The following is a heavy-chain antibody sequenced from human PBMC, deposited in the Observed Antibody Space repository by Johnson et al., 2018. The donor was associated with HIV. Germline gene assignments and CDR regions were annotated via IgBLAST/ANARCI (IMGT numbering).Heavy chain of an antibody. CDR3: AKETRVSRSAFDI. D-gene: IGHD2-2*01. Sequence: QVQLVESGGGVVQVGRSLRLSCEASGFTFSRYGMHWVRQAPGKGLEWVSAISGSGGSTYYADSVKGRFTISRDNSKKTLYLQMSRLRAEDTAVYYCAKETRVSRSAFDIWGQGTMVTVSS. V-gene: IGHV3-NL1*01. J-gene: IGHJ3*02. CDR1: GFTFSRYG. CDR2: ISGSGGST.